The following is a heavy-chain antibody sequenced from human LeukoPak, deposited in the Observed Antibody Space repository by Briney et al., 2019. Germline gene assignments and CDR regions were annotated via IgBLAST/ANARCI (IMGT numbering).Heavy chain of an antibody. J-gene: IGHJ4*02. CDR2: INGDGRST. CDR3: ASGGIYYGAAFDF. V-gene: IGHV3-74*01. CDR1: GFTFSNYW. Sequence: GGSLRLSCAASGFTFSNYWMHWVRQAPGKGLVWVSRINGDGRSTTYADSVKGRFTISRDNAKNSLYLQMNSLRAEDTALYYCASGGIYYGAAFDFWGQGSLVTVSA. D-gene: IGHD1-26*01.